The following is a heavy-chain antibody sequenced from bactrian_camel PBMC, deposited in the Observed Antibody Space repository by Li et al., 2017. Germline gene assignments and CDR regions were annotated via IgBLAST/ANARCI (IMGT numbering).Heavy chain of an antibody. V-gene: IGHV3S1*01. CDR3: AAGYGLSTSPH. D-gene: IGHD5*01. J-gene: IGHJ4*01. Sequence: HVQLVESGGGLVQPGGTLRLSCQASGSISNHWMYWVRQAPGKGLEWVSVIDLVGDFTNSVDSVKGRFTISRDNAANTLYLQMNSLKPEDTAVYYCAAGYGLSTSPHWGQGTQVTVS. CDR1: GSISNHW. CDR2: IDLVGDFT.